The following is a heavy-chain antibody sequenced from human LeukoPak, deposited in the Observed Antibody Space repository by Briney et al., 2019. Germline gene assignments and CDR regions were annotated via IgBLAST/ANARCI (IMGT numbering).Heavy chain of an antibody. CDR2: ISGSSGHT. J-gene: IGHJ4*02. V-gene: IGHV3-23*01. D-gene: IGHD3-3*01. CDR3: AKVGFSEMEWLLYSDH. Sequence: GGSLRLSSAASGLTFSSYAMSWVRQAPGKGLEWVSAISGSSGHTYYADSVKGRFTISRDNSKNTLYLQMNSLRAEDTAVYYCAKVGFSEMEWLLYSDHWGQGTLVTVSS. CDR1: GLTFSSYA.